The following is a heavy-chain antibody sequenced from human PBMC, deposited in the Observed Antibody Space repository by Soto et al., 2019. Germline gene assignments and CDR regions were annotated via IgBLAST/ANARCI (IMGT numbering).Heavy chain of an antibody. J-gene: IGHJ4*02. V-gene: IGHV3-23*01. Sequence: GGSLRLSCAASGFTFSSYAMSWVRQAPGKGLEWVSAISGSGGSTYYADSVKGRFTISRDNSKNTLYLQMNSLRAEDTAVYYCAKDSYGSGSYYNDGYWGQGTLVTVSS. CDR3: AKDSYGSGSYYNDGY. D-gene: IGHD3-10*01. CDR2: ISGSGGST. CDR1: GFTFSSYA.